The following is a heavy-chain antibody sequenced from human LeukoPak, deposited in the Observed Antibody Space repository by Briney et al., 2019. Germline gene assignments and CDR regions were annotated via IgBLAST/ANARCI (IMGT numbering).Heavy chain of an antibody. J-gene: IGHJ4*02. CDR2: INPNSGGT. D-gene: IGHD3-9*01. V-gene: IGHV1-2*02. Sequence: GASVKVSCKASGYTFTGYYMYWVRQAPGQGLEWMGWINPNSGGTNYAQKFQGRVTMTRDTSISTAYMELSRLRSDDTAVYYCARDDILTGYQNFDYWGQGTLVTVSS. CDR1: GYTFTGYY. CDR3: ARDDILTGYQNFDY.